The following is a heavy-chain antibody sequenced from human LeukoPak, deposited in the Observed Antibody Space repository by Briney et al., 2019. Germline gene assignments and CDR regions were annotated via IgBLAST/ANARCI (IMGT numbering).Heavy chain of an antibody. Sequence: PGGSLRLSCVGSGFTFSSYSMSWVRQAPGKGLEWVSYISNSGEIIYYADPVRGRFTISRDNAKNSLYLQMNSLRAEDTAVYYCATKNPGDNWGQGTLVTVSS. D-gene: IGHD7-27*01. CDR3: ATKNPGDN. CDR1: GFTFSSYS. CDR2: ISNSGEII. V-gene: IGHV3-48*01. J-gene: IGHJ4*02.